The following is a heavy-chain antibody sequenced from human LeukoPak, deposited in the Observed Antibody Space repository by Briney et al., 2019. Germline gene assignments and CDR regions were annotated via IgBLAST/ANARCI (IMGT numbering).Heavy chain of an antibody. CDR1: GFTFSTYA. D-gene: IGHD1-26*01. CDR2: ISSNGDIT. CDR3: ARAGAWDIKDY. Sequence: GGSLRLSCAASGFTFSTYAMQWVRQAPGKGLEYVSAISSNGDITSYANSVKGRFAISRDNSKNTLYLQMGSLRTEDMAVYYCARAGAWDIKDYWGQGTLVTVSS. J-gene: IGHJ4*02. V-gene: IGHV3-64*01.